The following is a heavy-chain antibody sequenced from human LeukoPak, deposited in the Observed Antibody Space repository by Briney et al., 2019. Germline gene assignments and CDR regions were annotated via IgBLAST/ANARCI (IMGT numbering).Heavy chain of an antibody. D-gene: IGHD2-21*02. CDR2: ISYDGNNK. V-gene: IGHV3-30-3*01. J-gene: IGHJ4*02. CDR3: ARGNNVLMVTGCFDY. CDR1: GFTFSNYD. Sequence: GGSLRLSCAASGFTFSNYDMHWVRQAPGKGLEWVAVISYDGNNKDFADSVKGRFTISRDNSKNTLYLQMNSLRSEDTAVYYCARGNNVLMVTGCFDYWGQGTLVTVSS.